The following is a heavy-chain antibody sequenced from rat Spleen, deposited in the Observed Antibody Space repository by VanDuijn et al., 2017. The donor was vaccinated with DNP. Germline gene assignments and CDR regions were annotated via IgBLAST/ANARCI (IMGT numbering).Heavy chain of an antibody. Sequence: QVQLKESGPGLVQPSQTLSLTCTVSGFSLTSYGVSWVRQPPGKGLEWIGAIWSGGSRGYNSALESRLTNIRDISKSQVLFQMHSLQTEDTAMYFCARFPPGYSSYRDWYLDFWGPGTMVTVSS. J-gene: IGHJ1*01. V-gene: IGHV2-16*01. CDR2: IWSGGSR. D-gene: IGHD1-2*01. CDR1: GFSLTSYG. CDR3: ARFPPGYSSYRDWYLDF.